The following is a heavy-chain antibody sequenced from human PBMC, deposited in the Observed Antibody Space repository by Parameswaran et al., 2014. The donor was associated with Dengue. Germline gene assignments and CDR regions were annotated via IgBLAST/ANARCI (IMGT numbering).Heavy chain of an antibody. Sequence: WIRQPPGKGLEWVSAISGSGGSTYYADSVKGRFTISRDNSKNTLYLQMNSLRAEDTAVYYCAKDLLTLGVVTPRDPDVWGQGTTVTVSS. V-gene: IGHV3-23*01. D-gene: IGHD4-23*01. CDR2: ISGSGGST. CDR3: AKDLLTLGVVTPRDPDV. J-gene: IGHJ6*02.